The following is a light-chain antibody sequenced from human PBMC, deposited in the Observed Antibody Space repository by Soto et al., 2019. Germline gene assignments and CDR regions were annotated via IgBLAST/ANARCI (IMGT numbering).Light chain of an antibody. CDR3: GTWDSSLSAVV. J-gene: IGLJ2*01. CDR2: DNN. V-gene: IGLV1-51*01. Sequence: QSVLTQPPSVSAAPRQTVTISCSGSSSNIGNNFVSWYQQVPGTAPKLLIYDNNKRPSGIPDRFSGSKSGTSATLGITGLLTGDEADYYCGTWDSSLSAVVFGGGTKLTVL. CDR1: SSNIGNNF.